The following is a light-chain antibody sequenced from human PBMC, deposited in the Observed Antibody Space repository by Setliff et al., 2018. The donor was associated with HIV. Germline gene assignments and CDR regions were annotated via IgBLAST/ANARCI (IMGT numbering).Light chain of an antibody. Sequence: QSVLTQPASVSGSPGQSITISCTGSRSDVGNTLSVPWYQQNVGEVPKLLIYEVDRRPSGISHRFSGSKSANTASLTISGLQVEDEADYYCCSYGSGDIWVFGGGTKVTVL. V-gene: IGLV2-23*02. CDR2: EVD. CDR3: CSYGSGDIWV. J-gene: IGLJ3*02. CDR1: RSDVGNTLS.